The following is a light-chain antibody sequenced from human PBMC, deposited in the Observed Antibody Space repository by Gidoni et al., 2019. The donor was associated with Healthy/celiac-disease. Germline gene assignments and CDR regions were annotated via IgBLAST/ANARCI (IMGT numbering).Light chain of an antibody. CDR2: KAS. CDR3: QQSWT. CDR1: QSISTW. V-gene: IGKV1-5*03. J-gene: IGKJ1*01. Sequence: SQMTQSPSTLSASVGDRVTITCRASQSISTWLAWYQQKPGKAPKLLIYKASNLESGVPSRFSGSGSGTEFTLTISSLQPDDFATYYCQQSWTFXQXTKVEIK.